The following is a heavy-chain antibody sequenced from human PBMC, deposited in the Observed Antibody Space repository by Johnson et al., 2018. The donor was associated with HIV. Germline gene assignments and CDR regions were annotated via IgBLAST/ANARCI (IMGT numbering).Heavy chain of an antibody. J-gene: IGHJ3*02. CDR1: GVTFSDYY. D-gene: IGHD3-22*01. CDR3: AKSQDRSAYDYDFDI. Sequence: DVQLVESGGGLVKPGGSLRLSCAASGVTFSDYYMSWIRQAPGKGLEWVANIKQDGSEKYYVDSVKGRFTISRDNAKNSLYLQMNSLRAEDTAVYYCAKSQDRSAYDYDFDIWGQGTMVTVSS. CDR2: IKQDGSEK. V-gene: IGHV3-7*03.